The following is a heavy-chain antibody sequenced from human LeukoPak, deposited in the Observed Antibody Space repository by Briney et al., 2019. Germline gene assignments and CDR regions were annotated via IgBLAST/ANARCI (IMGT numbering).Heavy chain of an antibody. D-gene: IGHD1/OR15-1a*01. CDR3: ARNSNKYMDV. CDR2: IKEDGSEK. V-gene: IGHV3-7*01. J-gene: IGHJ6*03. CDR1: GFTFRNYW. Sequence: GGSLRLSCAASGFTFRNYWMRWVRQAPGKGLEWVANIKEDGSEKYYVDSVKGRFTISRDNAKNSLYLQMNSLRAEDTAVYYCARNSNKYMDVWGKGTTVTVSS.